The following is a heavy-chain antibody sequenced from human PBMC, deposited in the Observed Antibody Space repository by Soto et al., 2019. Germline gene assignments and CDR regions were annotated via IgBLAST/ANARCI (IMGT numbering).Heavy chain of an antibody. V-gene: IGHV3-21*01. Sequence: EVQLVESGGGLVKPGGSLRLSCAASGFTFSSYSMNWVRQAPGKGLEWVSSISSSSSYIYYADSVKGRFTVSRDNAKNSLYLQMNSLRAEDTAVYYCASEKTAAGFDYWGQGTLVTVSS. CDR3: ASEKTAAGFDY. CDR2: ISSSSSYI. D-gene: IGHD6-13*01. CDR1: GFTFSSYS. J-gene: IGHJ4*02.